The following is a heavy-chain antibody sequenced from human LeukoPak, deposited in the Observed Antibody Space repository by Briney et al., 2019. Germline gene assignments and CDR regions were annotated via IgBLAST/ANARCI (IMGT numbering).Heavy chain of an antibody. Sequence: ASVKVSCKASGYTSTNYGISWVRQAPGQGLEWMGWINAYNGNTNYSQKFQDRVTMTTDTSTSTAYMELRSLRYDDTAVYYCTRVPELPEYWGQGTLVTVSS. CDR3: TRVPELPEY. V-gene: IGHV1-18*01. CDR2: INAYNGNT. CDR1: GYTSTNYG. J-gene: IGHJ4*02. D-gene: IGHD2-15*01.